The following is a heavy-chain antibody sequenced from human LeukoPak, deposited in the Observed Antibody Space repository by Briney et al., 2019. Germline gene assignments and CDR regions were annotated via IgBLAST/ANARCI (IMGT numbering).Heavy chain of an antibody. D-gene: IGHD2-15*01. CDR2: ISGSGGST. J-gene: IGHJ6*02. Sequence: GGSLRLSCAASGFTFSSYAMSWVRQAPGKGLEWVSAISGSGGSTYYADSVKGRFTISRDNSKNTLYLQMNSLRAEDTAVYYCAKVIVAAKPYYYYGMDVWGQGTTVTGSS. V-gene: IGHV3-23*01. CDR1: GFTFSSYA. CDR3: AKVIVAAKPYYYYGMDV.